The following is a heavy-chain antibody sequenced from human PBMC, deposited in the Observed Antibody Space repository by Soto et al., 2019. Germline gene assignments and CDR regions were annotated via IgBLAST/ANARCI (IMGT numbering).Heavy chain of an antibody. V-gene: IGHV3-23*01. CDR2: IGGSGSST. CDR1: VFSFSSYA. CDR3: ANGSGPYRPYYFDD. D-gene: IGHD6-25*01. J-gene: IGHJ4*02. Sequence: EVQLLEYGGNLVQPGGSLRLSYAASVFSFSSYAMSWVSQAPVKGMEWVSAIGGSGSSTYYADSVKGRFTISRDNSRDTLFLELNSPRTEDTAVYYCANGSGPYRPYYFDDWGQGTLVTVSS.